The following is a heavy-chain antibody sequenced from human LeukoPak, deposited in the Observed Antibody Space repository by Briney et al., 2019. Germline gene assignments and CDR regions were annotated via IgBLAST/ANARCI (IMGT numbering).Heavy chain of an antibody. CDR3: ARIPYCSGGSCYFRPNNWFDP. CDR2: ISGDNGNT. J-gene: IGHJ5*02. Sequence: GAAVKVSXKASGYTFSNYGISWVRQAPGQGLEWMGWISGDNGNTNYPQKLQGRVTMTTDTSTSTAYMELRSLRSDDTAVYYCARIPYCSGGSCYFRPNNWFDPWGQGTLVTVSS. D-gene: IGHD2-15*01. CDR1: GYTFSNYG. V-gene: IGHV1-18*01.